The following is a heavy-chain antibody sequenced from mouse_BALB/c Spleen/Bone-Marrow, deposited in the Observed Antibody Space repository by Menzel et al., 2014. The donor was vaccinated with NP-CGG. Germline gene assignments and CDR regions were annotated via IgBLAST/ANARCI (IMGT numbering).Heavy chain of an antibody. CDR3: ANYDYGWYFDG. J-gene: IGHJ1*01. Sequence: EVQLQQSGAELVKPGASVKLSCTASGFNIKDTYMHWVKQRPEQGLEWIGRIDPANGNTKYDPKFQGKATITADTSSNTAYLQLSSLTSEDTAVYYCANYDYGWYFDGWGAGTTVTVSS. CDR1: GFNIKDTY. CDR2: IDPANGNT. V-gene: IGHV14-3*02. D-gene: IGHD2-4*01.